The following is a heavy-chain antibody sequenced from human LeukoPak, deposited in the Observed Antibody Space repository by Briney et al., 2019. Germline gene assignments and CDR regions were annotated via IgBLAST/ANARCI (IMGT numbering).Heavy chain of an antibody. CDR1: GYTFTGYY. CDR2: INPNSGGT. CDR3: ARGADSSGYLGAFDI. Sequence: ASVKVSCKASGYTFTGYYMHWVRQAPGQGLEWMGWINPNSGGTNYAQKFQGWVTMTRDTSISTAYMELSRLRSDDTAVYYCARGADSSGYLGAFDIWGQGTMVTVSS. V-gene: IGHV1-2*04. D-gene: IGHD3-22*01. J-gene: IGHJ3*02.